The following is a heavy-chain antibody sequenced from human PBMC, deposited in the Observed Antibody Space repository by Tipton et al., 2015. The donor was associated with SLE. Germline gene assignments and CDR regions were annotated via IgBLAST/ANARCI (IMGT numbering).Heavy chain of an antibody. D-gene: IGHD3-9*01. CDR1: GGSFSGYY. CDR2: INHSGST. V-gene: IGHV4-34*01. J-gene: IGHJ4*02. Sequence: TLSLTCAVYGGSFSGYYWSWIRHPPGKGLEWIGEINHSGSTNYNPSLKSRVTISVDTSKNQFSLKLSPVTAADTAVYYCAGSVALVLNFDYWGQGTLVTVSS. CDR3: AGSVALVLNFDY.